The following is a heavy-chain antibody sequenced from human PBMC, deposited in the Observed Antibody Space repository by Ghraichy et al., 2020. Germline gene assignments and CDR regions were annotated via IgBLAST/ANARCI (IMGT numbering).Heavy chain of an antibody. D-gene: IGHD4-23*01. Sequence: SETLSLTCSVSGGSITSSNYYWGWIRQPPGKGLEWIGSLHHTGSTYYNPSLKSRVTMSADTSTNQFSLRLTSVTAADTSVYYCAGSFTVIRYFDLWGRGTLVTVSP. CDR1: GGSITSSNYY. V-gene: IGHV4-39*01. CDR2: LHHTGST. CDR3: AGSFTVIRYFDL. J-gene: IGHJ2*01.